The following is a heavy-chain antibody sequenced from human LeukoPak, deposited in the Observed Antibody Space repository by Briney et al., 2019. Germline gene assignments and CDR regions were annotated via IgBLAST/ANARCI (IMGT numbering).Heavy chain of an antibody. D-gene: IGHD2-8*02. J-gene: IGHJ3*02. Sequence: GGSLRLSCAASGFTFSSYSMNWVRKAPGKGLEWVSYISSSSSTIYYADAVKGRFTISRDNAKNSLYLQMNSLRAEDTAVYYCARGCTACPFDIWGQGTMVAVSS. CDR1: GFTFSSYS. V-gene: IGHV3-48*04. CDR2: ISSSSSTI. CDR3: ARGCTACPFDI.